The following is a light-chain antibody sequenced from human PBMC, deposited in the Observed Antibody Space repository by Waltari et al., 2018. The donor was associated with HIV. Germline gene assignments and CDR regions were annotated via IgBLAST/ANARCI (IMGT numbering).Light chain of an antibody. V-gene: IGKV1-39*01. J-gene: IGKJ3*01. Sequence: TCRASQDINKYLSWYQQKPGQAPKLLIHGASRLENGVPSRFSGSGSGTDFSLTISNLQPEDFATYFCLQTFKTPLTFGPGTEVDI. CDR3: LQTFKTPLT. CDR1: QDINKY. CDR2: GAS.